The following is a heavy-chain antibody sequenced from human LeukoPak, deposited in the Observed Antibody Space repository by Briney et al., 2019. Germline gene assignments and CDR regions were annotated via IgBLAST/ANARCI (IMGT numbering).Heavy chain of an antibody. D-gene: IGHD3-10*01. CDR1: GFTFSNYA. J-gene: IGHJ4*02. CDR2: ISGGGGSP. CDR3: AKDLLRIYWRTFDS. V-gene: IGHV3-23*01. Sequence: GGSLRLSCAASGFTFSNYAMSWVRQAPGKGLEWVSAISGGGGSPYYGDSVKGRFTISRDNSKNTLYLQMTNLRAEDTAVYFCAKDLLRIYWRTFDSWGQGALVIVSS.